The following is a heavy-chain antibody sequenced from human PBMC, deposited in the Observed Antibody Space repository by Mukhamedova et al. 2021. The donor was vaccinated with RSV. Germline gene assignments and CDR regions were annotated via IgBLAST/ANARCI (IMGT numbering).Heavy chain of an antibody. D-gene: IGHD7-27*01. J-gene: IGHJ1*01. Sequence: MHWVRQAPGQGLEWMGMINPSGGSTTYAQKFQGRVTMTRDTSTNTVYMELSSLMKSEDTAVYYCARGTGTDFQHWGQGTLVTGS. CDR2: INPSGGST. CDR3: ARGTGTDFQH. V-gene: IGHV1-46*01.